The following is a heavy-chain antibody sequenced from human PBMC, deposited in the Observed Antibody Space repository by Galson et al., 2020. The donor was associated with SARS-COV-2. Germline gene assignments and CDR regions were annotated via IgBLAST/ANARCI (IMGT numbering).Heavy chain of an antibody. J-gene: IGHJ6*02. D-gene: IGHD2-21*02. V-gene: IGHV4-31*03. CDR2: IYYSGTI. CDR3: ARVETARHYYQQYGMDV. Sequence: ETSETLSLTCTVSGGSISSGGYYWSWIRQHPGKALEWIGYIYYSGTIYYNPSLKSRVSISVDPSKNQFSLKLGSVTAADTAVYYCARVETARHYYQQYGMDVLGQGTTVTVSS. CDR1: GGSISSGGYY.